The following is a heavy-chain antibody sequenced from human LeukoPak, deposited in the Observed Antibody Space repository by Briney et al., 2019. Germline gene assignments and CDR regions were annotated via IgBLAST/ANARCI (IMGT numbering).Heavy chain of an antibody. J-gene: IGHJ4*02. CDR3: ARRGVAPWGELPLNY. D-gene: IGHD1-26*01. CDR2: IYYSGST. Sequence: SETLSLTCTVSGGSIRSYYWGWIRQPPGKGLEWIGSIYYSGSTYYNPSLKSRVTISVDTSKNQFSLKLSSVTAADTAVYYCARRGVAPWGELPLNYWGQGTLVTVSS. V-gene: IGHV4-39*01. CDR1: GGSIRSYY.